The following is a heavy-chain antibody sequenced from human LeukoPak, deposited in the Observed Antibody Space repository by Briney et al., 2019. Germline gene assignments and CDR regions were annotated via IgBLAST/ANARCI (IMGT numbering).Heavy chain of an antibody. CDR2: ISSSISTI. CDR1: GFTFSDYY. Sequence: GGSLRLSCAASGFTFSDYYMSWIRQAPGKGLEWVSYISSSISTIYYADSVKGRFTISRDNAKNSLYLQMNSLRAEDTAVYYCARDCIAVAGTYDYWGQGTLVTVSS. CDR3: ARDCIAVAGTYDY. D-gene: IGHD6-19*01. V-gene: IGHV3-11*04. J-gene: IGHJ4*02.